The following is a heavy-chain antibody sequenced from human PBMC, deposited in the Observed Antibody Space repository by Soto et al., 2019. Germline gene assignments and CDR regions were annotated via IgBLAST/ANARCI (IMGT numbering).Heavy chain of an antibody. J-gene: IGHJ6*03. D-gene: IGHD2-2*01. CDR2: INAGNGNT. Sequence: ASVKVSCKASGYTFTSYAMHWVRQAPGQRLEWMGWINAGNGNTKYSQKFQGRVTITRDTSTSTAYMELSSLRSEDTAVYYCASRGTVVVPAAMPPNYYYYYMDGWGKGTTVTVSS. CDR1: GYTFTSYA. CDR3: ASRGTVVVPAAMPPNYYYYYMDG. V-gene: IGHV1-3*01.